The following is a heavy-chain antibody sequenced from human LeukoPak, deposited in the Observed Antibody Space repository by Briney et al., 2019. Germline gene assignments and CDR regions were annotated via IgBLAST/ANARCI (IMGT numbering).Heavy chain of an antibody. J-gene: IGHJ4*02. CDR2: INHSGST. CDR1: GGSFSGYY. CDR3: ARAYGDY. Sequence: SETLSLTCAVYGGSFSGYYWSWIRQPPGKGLEWIVEINHSGSTNYNPSLKSRVTISVDTSKNQFSLKLSSVTAADMAVYHCARAYGDYWGQGTLVTVSS. D-gene: IGHD4-17*01. V-gene: IGHV4-34*01.